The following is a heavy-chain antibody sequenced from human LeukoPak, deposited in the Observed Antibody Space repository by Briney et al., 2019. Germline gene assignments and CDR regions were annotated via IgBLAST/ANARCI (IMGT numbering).Heavy chain of an antibody. V-gene: IGHV3-21*01. D-gene: IGHD2-15*01. Sequence: GGSLRLSCAASGFTFSSYSMNWFRQAPGKGREWVSSISSSSSYIYYADSVKGRFTISRDNAKNSLYLQMNSLRAEDTAVYYCARDPGVVVAAAYFDYWGQGTLVTVSS. J-gene: IGHJ4*02. CDR1: GFTFSSYS. CDR2: ISSSSSYI. CDR3: ARDPGVVVAAAYFDY.